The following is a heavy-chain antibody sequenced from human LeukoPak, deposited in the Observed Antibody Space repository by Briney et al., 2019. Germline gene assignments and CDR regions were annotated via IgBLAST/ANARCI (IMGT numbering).Heavy chain of an antibody. D-gene: IGHD3-22*01. CDR3: ARGWERDYYDSSGYPQLRVPYYMDV. Sequence: ASVKVSCKASGYTFTSYYMHWVRQAPGQGLEWMGIINPSGGSTSYAQKFQGRVTMTRDTSTSTVYMELSSLRSEDTAVYYCARGWERDYYDSSGYPQLRVPYYMDVWGKGTTVTISS. CDR1: GYTFTSYY. J-gene: IGHJ6*03. CDR2: INPSGGST. V-gene: IGHV1-46*01.